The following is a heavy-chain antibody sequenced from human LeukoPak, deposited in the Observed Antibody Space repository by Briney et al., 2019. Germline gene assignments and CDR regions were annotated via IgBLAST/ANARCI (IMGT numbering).Heavy chain of an antibody. Sequence: GGSLRLSCAASEFTFSNYAMSWVRQAPGKRLEWVSVISGSGSSTYYADSVKGRFAISRDNSKNMLYVQMNSLRAEDSAVYYCAKGAEDYVWGSIGIWGQGILVTVSS. V-gene: IGHV3-23*01. CDR1: EFTFSNYA. CDR3: AKGAEDYVWGSIGI. D-gene: IGHD3-16*01. J-gene: IGHJ4*02. CDR2: ISGSGSST.